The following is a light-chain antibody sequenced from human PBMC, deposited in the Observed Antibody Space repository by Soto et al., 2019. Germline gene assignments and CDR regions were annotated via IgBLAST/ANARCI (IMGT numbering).Light chain of an antibody. CDR1: QSISSNY. J-gene: IGKJ1*01. Sequence: EIVLTQSPGTLSMSPGERATLSCRASQSISSNYLAWYQQKPGLAPRLLIYGASSRATGIPDRFSGSGSGTDFTLTISRLEAEDFAVYYCQQYGSSPRTFGQGTKVEFK. V-gene: IGKV3-20*01. CDR2: GAS. CDR3: QQYGSSPRT.